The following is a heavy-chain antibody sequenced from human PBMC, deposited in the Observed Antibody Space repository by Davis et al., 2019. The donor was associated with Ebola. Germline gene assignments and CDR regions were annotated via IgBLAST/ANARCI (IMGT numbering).Heavy chain of an antibody. Sequence: ASVKVFCKASGYTFTSYYMQWVREAPGQGLEWMGIINPSGGSTSYAQKFQGRVTMTRDTSTSTVYMELSSLRSEDTALYYCAASAGTVGKFDYWGQGTLVTVSS. CDR1: GYTFTSYY. CDR2: INPSGGST. CDR3: AASAGTVGKFDY. V-gene: IGHV1-46*01. J-gene: IGHJ4*02. D-gene: IGHD1-14*01.